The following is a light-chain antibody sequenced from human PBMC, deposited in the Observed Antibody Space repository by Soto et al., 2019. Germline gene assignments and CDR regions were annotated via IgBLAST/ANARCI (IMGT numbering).Light chain of an antibody. J-gene: IGKJ1*01. CDR3: QQYNSYSPWT. V-gene: IGKV1-5*03. Sequence: DIQMTQSPSTLSGSVVDRVTITCRASQSISSWLAWYQQKPGKAPKLLIYKASSLESGVPSRFSGSGSGTEFTLTISSLQPDDFATYYCQQYNSYSPWTFGQGTKVDIK. CDR2: KAS. CDR1: QSISSW.